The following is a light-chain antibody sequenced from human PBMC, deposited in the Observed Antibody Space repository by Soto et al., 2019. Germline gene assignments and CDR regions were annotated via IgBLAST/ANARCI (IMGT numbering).Light chain of an antibody. CDR1: QSIDRW. Sequence: SASVGARGLIPCRASQSIDRWLAWYQQMPGKAPHLLIYTTSSLEGGAPSRFSGSGSGTEFTLTIRGLQPDDFATYYCQHDKAYTYTLAQGTKVDIK. CDR2: TTS. J-gene: IGKJ2*01. CDR3: QHDKAYTYT. V-gene: IGKV1-5*03.